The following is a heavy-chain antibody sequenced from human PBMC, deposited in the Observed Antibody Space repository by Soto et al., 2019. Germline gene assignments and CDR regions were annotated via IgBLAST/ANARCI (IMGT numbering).Heavy chain of an antibody. Sequence: GGSLRLSCAVSGFTFDDYAMHWVRQAPGKGLEWVAGIIWNSAYIVYADSVKGRFTISRDNAKNSLHLQMDSLRAEDTALYYCVKDSTVSGVRQGLDFWGRGTLVTVSS. CDR1: GFTFDDYA. CDR2: IIWNSAYI. CDR3: VKDSTVSGVRQGLDF. J-gene: IGHJ4*02. V-gene: IGHV3-9*01. D-gene: IGHD6-19*01.